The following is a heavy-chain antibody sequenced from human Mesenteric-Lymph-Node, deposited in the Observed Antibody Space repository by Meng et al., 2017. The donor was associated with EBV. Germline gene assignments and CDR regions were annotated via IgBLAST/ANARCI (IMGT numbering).Heavy chain of an antibody. D-gene: IGHD6-19*01. Sequence: QGNLRGAGPGLVKHSGHLALPCPVPGGSIRSSTWWSWVRQPPGKGLEWIGEIYHSGSTNYNPSLKSRVTISVDKSKNQFSLNLSSVTAADTAVYYCARVGQWLPIDYWGQGTLVTVSS. J-gene: IGHJ4*02. CDR1: GGSIRSSTW. V-gene: IGHV4-4*02. CDR3: ARVGQWLPIDY. CDR2: IYHSGST.